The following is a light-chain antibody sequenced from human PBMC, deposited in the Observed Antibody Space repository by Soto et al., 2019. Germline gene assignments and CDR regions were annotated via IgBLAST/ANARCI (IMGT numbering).Light chain of an antibody. V-gene: IGLV1-51*01. Sequence: QSVLTQPPSVSAAPGQKVTISCSGSTSNIGNNYVSWYQQFPGTAPKLLIYDHSKRPSGIPDRFSGSKSGTSATLGITGLQTGDEADYYCGTWDSSMSGMVFGGGTKVTVL. CDR2: DHS. CDR1: TSNIGNNY. CDR3: GTWDSSMSGMV. J-gene: IGLJ2*01.